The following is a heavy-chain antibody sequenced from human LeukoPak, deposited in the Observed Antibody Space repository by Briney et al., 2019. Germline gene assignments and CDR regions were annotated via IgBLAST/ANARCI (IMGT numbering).Heavy chain of an antibody. Sequence: PGRSLRLSCAASGFTFSSYTMHWVRQAPGKGLEWVAVISYDGGTTYYADSVQGRFTISRDTSKNTLYLQMNSLRVDDTAVYYCAKSRGYSSSWDDAFDIWGQGTMVIVSS. CDR3: AKSRGYSSSWDDAFDI. CDR1: GFTFSSYT. CDR2: ISYDGGTT. J-gene: IGHJ3*02. V-gene: IGHV3-30-3*02. D-gene: IGHD6-13*01.